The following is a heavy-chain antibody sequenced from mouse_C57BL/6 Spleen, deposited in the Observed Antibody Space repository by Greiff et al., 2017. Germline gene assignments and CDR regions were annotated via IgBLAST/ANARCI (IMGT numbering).Heavy chain of an antibody. CDR1: GFPFSSYG. Sequence: EVQVVESGGDLVKPGGSLKLSCAASGFPFSSYGMSWVRQTPDKRLEWVATISSGGSYTYYPESVKGRFTISRDNAKNTLYPQMSSLKSEDTAMYYCARGAYGSSHFDYWGQGTTLTVSS. V-gene: IGHV5-6*01. CDR2: ISSGGSYT. CDR3: ARGAYGSSHFDY. J-gene: IGHJ2*01. D-gene: IGHD1-1*01.